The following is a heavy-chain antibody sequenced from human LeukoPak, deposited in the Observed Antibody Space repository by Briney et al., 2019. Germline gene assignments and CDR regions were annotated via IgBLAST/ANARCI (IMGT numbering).Heavy chain of an antibody. J-gene: IGHJ4*02. CDR2: ISSSSSYI. CDR1: GFTFSSYV. V-gene: IGHV3-21*01. D-gene: IGHD6-13*01. Sequence: PGGSLRLSCAASGFTFSSYVMHWVRQAPGKGLEWVSSISSSSSYIYYADSVKGRFTISRDNAKNSLYLQMNSLRAEDTAVYYCARDSGSSSWNYFDYWGQGTLVTVSS. CDR3: ARDSGSSSWNYFDY.